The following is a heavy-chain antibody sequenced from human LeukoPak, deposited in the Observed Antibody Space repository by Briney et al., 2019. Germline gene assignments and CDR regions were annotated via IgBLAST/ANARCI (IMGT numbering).Heavy chain of an antibody. CDR3: ARDPHSITMVRGVPYYYYYMDV. V-gene: IGHV4-39*07. Sequence: SETLSLTRTVSGGSISSSSYYWGWIRQPPGKGLEWIGSIYYSGSTYYNPSLKSRVTISVDTSKNQFSLKLSSVTAADTAVYYCARDPHSITMVRGVPYYYYYMDVWGKGTTVTVSS. D-gene: IGHD3-10*01. CDR1: GGSISSSSYY. CDR2: IYYSGST. J-gene: IGHJ6*03.